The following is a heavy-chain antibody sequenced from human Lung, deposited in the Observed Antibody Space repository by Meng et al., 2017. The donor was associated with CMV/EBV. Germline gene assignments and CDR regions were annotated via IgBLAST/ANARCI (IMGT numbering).Heavy chain of an antibody. CDR3: AREQNYGDFYYYYYGVDV. D-gene: IGHD4-17*01. Sequence: SVKVSXKASGYTFTDYYIHWVRQAPGQGLEWMGWINPISGDTNFAQKFPGRVTLTRDTSINTAYMELSGLKSDDTAVYYCAREQNYGDFYYYYYGVDVWGQGTTVTVSS. CDR1: GYTFTDYY. V-gene: IGHV1-2*02. CDR2: INPISGDT. J-gene: IGHJ6*02.